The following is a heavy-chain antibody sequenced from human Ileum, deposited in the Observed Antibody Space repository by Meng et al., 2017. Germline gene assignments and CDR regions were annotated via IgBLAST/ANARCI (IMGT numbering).Heavy chain of an antibody. CDR2: ISHSGSA. V-gene: IGHV4-4*02. J-gene: IGHJ4*02. Sequence: HESGPGLFRPAGNRSLTCPCSMGSISSNPYWSWVRQPPGKGLEWIAQISHSGSAYYNPSLKSRVTMSVDKSKSQFSLMLTSVTAADTAIYYCARHGGYSQDFWGQGTLVTVSS. CDR1: MGSISSNPY. CDR3: ARHGGYSQDF. D-gene: IGHD4-23*01.